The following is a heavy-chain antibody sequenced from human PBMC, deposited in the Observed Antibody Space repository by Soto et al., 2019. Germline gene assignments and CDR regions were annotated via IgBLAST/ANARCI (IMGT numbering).Heavy chain of an antibody. CDR2: IIPIFGTA. J-gene: IGHJ6*02. D-gene: IGHD6-6*01. Sequence: GASVKVSCKASGGTFSIYAISWVRQAPGQGLEWMGGIIPIFGTANYAQKFQGRVTITADESTSTAYMELSSLRSEDTAVYYCARDASIAAPRYYYYGMDVWGQGTTVTVSS. V-gene: IGHV1-69*13. CDR3: ARDASIAAPRYYYYGMDV. CDR1: GGTFSIYA.